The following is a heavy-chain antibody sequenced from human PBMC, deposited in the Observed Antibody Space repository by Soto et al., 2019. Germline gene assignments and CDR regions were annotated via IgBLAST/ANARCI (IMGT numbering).Heavy chain of an antibody. CDR3: SLGMFMDV. V-gene: IGHV4-31*03. D-gene: IGHD3-16*01. CDR1: GVSVTTSGHY. Sequence: QVQLQESGPGLVKPSQTLSLSCSVSGVSVTTSGHYWNWVRQRPGRGLVGIGYIDSSGTTYYNPSPKARLARSGEAATSQVSLNPNSVAGAGTARIFFSLGMFMDVWGRGTAVTVSS. J-gene: IGHJ6*03. CDR2: IDSSGTT.